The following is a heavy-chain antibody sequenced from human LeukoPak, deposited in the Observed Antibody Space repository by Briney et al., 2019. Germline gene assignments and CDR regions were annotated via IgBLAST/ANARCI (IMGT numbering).Heavy chain of an antibody. CDR1: GFTFDDYA. CDR3: AKEGVYSSSWYDY. J-gene: IGHJ4*02. D-gene: IGHD6-13*01. Sequence: GGSLRLSCAASGFTFDDYAMPWVRHAPGKGLEWVSGISWNSGSIGYADSVKGRFTISRDNAKNSLYLQMNSLRAEDTAVYYCAKEGVYSSSWYDYWGQGTLVTVSS. CDR2: ISWNSGSI. V-gene: IGHV3-9*01.